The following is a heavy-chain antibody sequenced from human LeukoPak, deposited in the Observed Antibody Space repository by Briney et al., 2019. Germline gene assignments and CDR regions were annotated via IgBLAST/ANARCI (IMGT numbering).Heavy chain of an antibody. Sequence: PSETLSLTCTVSGGAISYYCWNWIRQPPGKGLEWIGYIYYTGNTNYNPSLKSRVTISVDTSKNQFSLKLSSVTAADTAVYYCARDRLQLQSWGQGTLVTVSS. CDR3: ARDRLQLQS. D-gene: IGHD5-24*01. CDR1: GGAISYYC. V-gene: IGHV4-59*01. CDR2: IYYTGNT. J-gene: IGHJ5*02.